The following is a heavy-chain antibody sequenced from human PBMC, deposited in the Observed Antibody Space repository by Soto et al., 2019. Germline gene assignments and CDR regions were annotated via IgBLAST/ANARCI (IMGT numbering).Heavy chain of an antibody. J-gene: IGHJ6*02. CDR3: AKPLGRYSYGYYYGMDV. CDR2: ISWNSGSI. V-gene: IGHV3-9*01. D-gene: IGHD5-18*01. CDR1: GSTFDDYA. Sequence: GGSLRLYCAASGSTFDDYAMHWVRQAPGKGLEWVSGISWNSGSIGYADSVKGRFTISRDNAKNSLYLQMNSLRAEDTALYYCAKPLGRYSYGYYYGMDVWGQGTTVTVSS.